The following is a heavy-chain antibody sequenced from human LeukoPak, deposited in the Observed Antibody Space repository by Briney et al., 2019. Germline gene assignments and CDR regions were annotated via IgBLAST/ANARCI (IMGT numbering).Heavy chain of an antibody. CDR3: ARRRDNDYYFGMDV. Sequence: SETLSLTCAVSGGSISGSSYFWGWIRQPPGKGLEWIGTISNSGGTYYNPSLKSRVTISVDTSKNHFSLKLDSVTAADTAVYYCARRRDNDYYFGMDVWGQGATVTVSS. D-gene: IGHD5-24*01. CDR2: ISNSGGT. CDR1: GGSISGSSYF. V-gene: IGHV4-39*02. J-gene: IGHJ6*02.